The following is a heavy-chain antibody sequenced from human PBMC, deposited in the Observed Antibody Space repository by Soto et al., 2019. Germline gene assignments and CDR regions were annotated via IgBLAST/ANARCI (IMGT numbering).Heavy chain of an antibody. CDR2: INYSGSI. V-gene: IGHV4-59*08. D-gene: IGHD3-3*01. CDR3: ARLSLVFGVGIEYNYFDF. Sequence: RMALEWIGYINYSGSINYNPSLKSRVTISVDTSKNQFSLKLSSVTAADTAVYYCARLSLVFGVGIEYNYFDFWGQGTLVTVSS. J-gene: IGHJ4*02.